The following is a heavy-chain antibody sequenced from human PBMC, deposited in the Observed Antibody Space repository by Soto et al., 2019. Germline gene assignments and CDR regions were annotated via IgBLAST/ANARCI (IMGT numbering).Heavy chain of an antibody. CDR3: ASMIGDPVLSFDS. D-gene: IGHD3-10*02. V-gene: IGHV4-59*01. CDR1: GGSISSYY. J-gene: IGHJ5*01. CDR2: IFYSGST. Sequence: QVQLQESGPGLVKPSETLSLTCTVSGGSISSYYWSWIRQPPGKGLEWIGFIFYSGSTSYNPSLKSRVTISIDTSEYQFSLKLNSVTAAVAAVDYCASMIGDPVLSFDSWGQGTLVAVSS.